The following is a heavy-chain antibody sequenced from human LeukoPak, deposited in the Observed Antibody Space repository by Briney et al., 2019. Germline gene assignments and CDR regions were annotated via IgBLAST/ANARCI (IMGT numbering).Heavy chain of an antibody. J-gene: IGHJ6*02. CDR2: ISAYNGNT. CDR1: GYTFTTHG. D-gene: IGHD1-26*01. V-gene: IGHV1-18*01. CDR3: AVGYDYHYGLDV. Sequence: ASVRVSCKASGYTFTTHGISWARQAPGQGLEWMGWISAYNGNTNYAQNLQGRVTMTTDTSTRTAYMELRSLSSDDTAVYYCAVGYDYHYGLDVWGQGTTVTVSS.